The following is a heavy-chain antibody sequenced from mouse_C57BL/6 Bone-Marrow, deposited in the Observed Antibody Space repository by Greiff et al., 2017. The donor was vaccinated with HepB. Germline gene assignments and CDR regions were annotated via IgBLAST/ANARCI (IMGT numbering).Heavy chain of an antibody. J-gene: IGHJ3*01. CDR3: ARDRDGSSLFAY. CDR1: GYSITSGYY. CDR2: ISYDGSN. D-gene: IGHD1-1*01. V-gene: IGHV3-6*01. Sequence: DVQLQESGPGLVKPSQSLSLTCSVTGYSITSGYYWNWIRQFPGNKLEWMGYISYDGSNNYNPSLKNRISITRDTSKNQFFLKLNSVTTEDTATYYCARDRDGSSLFAYWGQGTLVTVSA.